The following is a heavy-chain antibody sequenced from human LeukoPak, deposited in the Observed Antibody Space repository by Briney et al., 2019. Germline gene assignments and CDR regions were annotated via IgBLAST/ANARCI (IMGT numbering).Heavy chain of an antibody. CDR2: INPNSGGT. V-gene: IGHV1-2*06. J-gene: IGHJ4*02. Sequence: GASVKVSCKASGYTFTGYYMHWVRQAPGQGLEWMGRINPNSGGTNYAQKFQGRVTMTRGTSISTAYMELSRLRSDDTAVYYCARDPAYVWGSYRYARFDYWGQGTLVTVSS. D-gene: IGHD3-16*02. CDR1: GYTFTGYY. CDR3: ARDPAYVWGSYRYARFDY.